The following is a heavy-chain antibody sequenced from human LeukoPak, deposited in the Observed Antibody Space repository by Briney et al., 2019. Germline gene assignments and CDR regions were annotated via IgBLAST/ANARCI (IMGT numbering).Heavy chain of an antibody. V-gene: IGHV7-4-1*02. J-gene: IGHJ4*02. CDR3: ARDSSVNGFDY. CDR2: INTNTGNP. Sequence: ASVKVSCKASGYTFTSYGISWVRQAPGQGLEWMGWINTNTGNPTYAQGFTGRFVFSLDTSVSTAYLQISSLKAEDTAVYYCARDSSVNGFDYWGQGTLVTVSS. CDR1: GYTFTSYG. D-gene: IGHD1-1*01.